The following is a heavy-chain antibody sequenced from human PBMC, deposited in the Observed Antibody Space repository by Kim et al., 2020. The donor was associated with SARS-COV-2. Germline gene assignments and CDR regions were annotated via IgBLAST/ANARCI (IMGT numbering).Heavy chain of an antibody. CDR1: GYTLTTYG. Sequence: ASVKVSCKPSGYTLTTYGMNWVRQAPGQGLEWMGWINPSTGKAVYARGFTGRIVFSFDTSVTTAYLQISSLKAEDTAVYFCARGGEAAGRGTYYYKGMDVWGQGTTVTVSS. V-gene: IGHV7-4-1*02. CDR2: INPSTGKA. D-gene: IGHD3-10*01. CDR3: ARGGEAAGRGTYYYKGMDV. J-gene: IGHJ6*02.